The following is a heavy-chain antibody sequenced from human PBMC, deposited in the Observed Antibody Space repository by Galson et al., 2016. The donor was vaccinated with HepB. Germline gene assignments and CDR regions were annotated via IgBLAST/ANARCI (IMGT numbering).Heavy chain of an antibody. J-gene: IGHJ4*02. V-gene: IGHV2-70*04. CDR2: IDWDDDK. CDR3: AREGVALDH. D-gene: IGHD3-3*01. CDR1: GFSLDTPSMR. Sequence: PALVKPTQGLTLTCSFSGFSLDTPSMRVSWIRQPPEKALEWIARIDWDDDKFYRTSLRTRLTISKDTSKNQVALTMTNMDPVDTATYYCAREGVALDHWGQGILVTVSS.